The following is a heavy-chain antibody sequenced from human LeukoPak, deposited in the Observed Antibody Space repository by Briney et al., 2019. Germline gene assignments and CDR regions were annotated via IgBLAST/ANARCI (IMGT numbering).Heavy chain of an antibody. D-gene: IGHD3/OR15-3a*01. CDR1: GYSISSGYC. CDR2: IYHSGST. V-gene: IGHV4-38-2*02. J-gene: IGHJ4*02. Sequence: SQTLSLTCTVSGYSISSGYCWGWIRQPPGKGLEWIGSIYHSGSTYYNPSLKSRVTISVDTSKNQFSLKLSSVTAADTAVYYCARRDFWRRTDFDYWGQGTLVTVSS. CDR3: ARRDFWRRTDFDY.